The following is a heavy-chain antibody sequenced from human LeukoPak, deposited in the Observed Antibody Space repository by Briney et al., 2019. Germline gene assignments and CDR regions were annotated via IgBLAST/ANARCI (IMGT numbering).Heavy chain of an antibody. CDR3: AREKRITMIVVVMDY. CDR1: GFTFSSYG. CDR2: IWYDGSNK. V-gene: IGHV3-33*01. D-gene: IGHD3-22*01. Sequence: GGSLRLSCAASGFTFSSYGMHWVRQAPGKGLEWVAVIWYDGSNKYYADSVKGRFTISRDNSKNTLYLRMNSLRAEDTAVYYCAREKRITMIVVVMDYWGQGTLVTVSS. J-gene: IGHJ4*02.